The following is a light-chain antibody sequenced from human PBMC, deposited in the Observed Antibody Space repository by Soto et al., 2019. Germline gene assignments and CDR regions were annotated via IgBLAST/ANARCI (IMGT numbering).Light chain of an antibody. V-gene: IGKV3-20*01. J-gene: IGKJ1*01. Sequence: TLALSLLQLIAARCRASQSLSSSSLAWYQQKTGQDPRILISGASSRAAAITPRCSGSGSGTAFFIPINRLQPDDVAVYYCQQDDRSPRTFGQGTKVDI. CDR1: QSLSSSS. CDR3: QQDDRSPRT. CDR2: GAS.